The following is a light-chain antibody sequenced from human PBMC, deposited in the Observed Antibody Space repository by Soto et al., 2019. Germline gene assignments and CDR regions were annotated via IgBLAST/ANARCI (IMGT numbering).Light chain of an antibody. Sequence: QSALTQPASVSGSPGQSITISCIGTSSDVGGYNYVSWYQQHPGKAPKLMIYDVSNRPSGVSNRFSGSKSGNTASLTISGLQAEDEADYHCSSYTSSSTLCVFGTGTKLTVL. CDR2: DVS. J-gene: IGLJ1*01. CDR1: SSDVGGYNY. CDR3: SSYTSSSTLCV. V-gene: IGLV2-14*01.